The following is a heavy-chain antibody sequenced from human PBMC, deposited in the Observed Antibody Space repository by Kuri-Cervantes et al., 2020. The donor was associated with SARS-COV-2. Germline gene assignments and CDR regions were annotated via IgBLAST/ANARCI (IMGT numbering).Heavy chain of an antibody. Sequence: ASVKVSCKASGYTFTSYDINWVRQATGQGLEWMGWMNPNSGNTGYAQKFQGRVTTTRNTSISTAYMEPSSLRSEDTAVYYCARTRIAAAGTIDYWGQGTLVTVSS. CDR3: ARTRIAAAGTIDY. V-gene: IGHV1-8*03. J-gene: IGHJ4*02. CDR1: GYTFTSYD. D-gene: IGHD6-13*01. CDR2: MNPNSGNT.